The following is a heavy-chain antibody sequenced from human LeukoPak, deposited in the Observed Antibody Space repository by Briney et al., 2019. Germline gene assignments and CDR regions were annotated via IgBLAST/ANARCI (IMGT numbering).Heavy chain of an antibody. CDR1: GYTFTSYY. V-gene: IGHV1-46*01. CDR2: INPSGGST. CDR3: ASVLYCGADCYSGRYFFDY. J-gene: IGHJ4*02. Sequence: GASVKVSCKASGYTFTSYYIHWVRQAPGQGLEWMGIINPSGGSTSYPQKFQDRVTMTRDTSTSTVYMELSSLRSEDTAVYYCASVLYCGADCYSGRYFFDYWGQGTLVTVSS. D-gene: IGHD2-21*02.